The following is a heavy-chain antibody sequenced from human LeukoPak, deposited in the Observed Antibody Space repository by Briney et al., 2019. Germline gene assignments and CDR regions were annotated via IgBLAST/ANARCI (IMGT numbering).Heavy chain of an antibody. J-gene: IGHJ3*02. CDR2: ISWNSGSI. D-gene: IGHD3/OR15-3a*01. CDR1: GFTFDDYA. Sequence: PGGSLRLSCAASGFTFDDYAMHWVRQAPGKGLEWVSGISWNSGSIGYADSVKGRFTISRDNAKNSLYLQMNSLRAEDTALYYCAKSGFWTPILSGAFDIWGQGTMVTVSS. V-gene: IGHV3-9*01. CDR3: AKSGFWTPILSGAFDI.